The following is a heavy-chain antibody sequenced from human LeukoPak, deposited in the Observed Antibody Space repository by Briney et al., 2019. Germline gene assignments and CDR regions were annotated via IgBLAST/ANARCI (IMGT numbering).Heavy chain of an antibody. V-gene: IGHV4-38-2*02. J-gene: IGHJ3*02. CDR3: ARRRITMMGAFDI. CDR2: INHSGST. CDR1: GYSISSGYY. D-gene: IGHD3-22*01. Sequence: PSETLSLTCTVSGYSISSGYYWGWIRQPPGKGLEWIGEINHSGSTNYNPSLKSRVTISVDTSKNQFSLKLSSVTAADTAVYYCARRRITMMGAFDIWGQGTMVTVSS.